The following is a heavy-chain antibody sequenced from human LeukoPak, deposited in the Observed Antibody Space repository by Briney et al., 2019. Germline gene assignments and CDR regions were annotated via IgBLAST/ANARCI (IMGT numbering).Heavy chain of an antibody. CDR1: GGSISSSSYY. CDR2: IYHSGST. Sequence: SETLSLTCTVSGGSISSSSYYWGWIRQPPGKGLEWIGSIYHSGSTYYNPSLKSRVTISVDTSKNQFSLKLSSVTAADTAVYYCARERGSGSYAVYVDWGQGTLVTVSS. CDR3: ARERGSGSYAVYVD. V-gene: IGHV4-39*07. J-gene: IGHJ4*02. D-gene: IGHD3-10*01.